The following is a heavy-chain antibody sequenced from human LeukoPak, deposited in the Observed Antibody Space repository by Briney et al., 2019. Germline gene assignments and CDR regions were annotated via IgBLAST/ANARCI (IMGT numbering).Heavy chain of an antibody. CDR3: ARFYSSSWDPGMGYFDY. V-gene: IGHV4-59*01. D-gene: IGHD6-13*01. J-gene: IGHJ4*02. CDR2: IYYSGNT. Sequence: SATLSLTCTVSGGFISSYYWSWIRQPPGKGLELIGYIYYSGNTNYNPSLKSRVTISVDTSKNQFSLKLNSVTAADTAVYYCARFYSSSWDPGMGYFDYWGQGTLVTVSS. CDR1: GGFISSYY.